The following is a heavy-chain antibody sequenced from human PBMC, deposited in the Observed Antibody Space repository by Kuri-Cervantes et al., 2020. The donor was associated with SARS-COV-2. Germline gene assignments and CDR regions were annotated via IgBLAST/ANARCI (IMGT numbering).Heavy chain of an antibody. D-gene: IGHD3-16*01. J-gene: IGHJ6*02. CDR1: GFTFSNYA. CDR2: ISGSGGST. Sequence: GESLKISYAASGFTFSNYAMSWVRQAPGKGLEWVSAISGSGGSTYYADSVNGRFTISSDNSKNTLYLQMNSLRAEDTAVYYCAKCGGRLTSSYYYCGMDVWGQGTTVTVSS. CDR3: AKCGGRLTSSYYYCGMDV. V-gene: IGHV3-23*01.